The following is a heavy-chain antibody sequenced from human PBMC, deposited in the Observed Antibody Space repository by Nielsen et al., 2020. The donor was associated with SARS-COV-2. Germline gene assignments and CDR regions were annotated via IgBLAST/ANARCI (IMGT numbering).Heavy chain of an antibody. CDR3: AKGRIAAAAKAPVDY. D-gene: IGHD6-13*01. V-gene: IGHV3-23*01. J-gene: IGHJ4*02. CDR1: GFTFSSYA. Sequence: GESLEIPCAASGFTFSSYAMSWVRQAPGKGLEWVSAISGSGGSTYYADSVKGRFTISRDNSKNPLYLQVNSLRAEDTAVYYCAKGRIAAAAKAPVDYWGQGTLVTVSS. CDR2: ISGSGGST.